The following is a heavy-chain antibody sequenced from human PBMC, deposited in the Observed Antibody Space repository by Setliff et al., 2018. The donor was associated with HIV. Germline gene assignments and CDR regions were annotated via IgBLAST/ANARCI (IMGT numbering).Heavy chain of an antibody. CDR1: EYTFTLYG. CDR3: ARDRCNSVACYLYNWFDP. CDR2: INAGNGDT. D-gene: IGHD2-2*01. V-gene: IGHV1-3*01. Sequence: GASVKVSCKASEYTFTLYGIHWVRQAPGQRPEWVGWINAGNGDTEYSQKFQGRVTITRDTSANTVYMELNSLRSEDTAVYYCARDRCNSVACYLYNWFDPWGQGTLVTVSS. J-gene: IGHJ5*02.